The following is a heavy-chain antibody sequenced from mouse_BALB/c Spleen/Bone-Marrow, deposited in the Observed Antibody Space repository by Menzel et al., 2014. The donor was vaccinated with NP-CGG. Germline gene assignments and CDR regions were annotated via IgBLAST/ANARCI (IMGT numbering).Heavy chain of an antibody. CDR2: INPGSGGT. CDR3: ARCLTGTSALDF. D-gene: IGHD4-1*01. CDR1: GYAFTNYL. J-gene: IGHJ4*01. V-gene: IGHV1-54*01. Sequence: QVQLKESGAELVRPGTSVKVSCKASGYAFTNYLIAWVKQRPGQGLEWIGAINPGSGGTNYNERFRGRATLTADKSSTTAYMQLSRLTSDDSAVYFCARCLTGTSALDFWGQGTSVTVSS.